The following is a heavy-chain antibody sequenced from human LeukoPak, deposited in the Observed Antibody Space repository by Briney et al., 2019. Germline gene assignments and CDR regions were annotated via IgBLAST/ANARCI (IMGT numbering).Heavy chain of an antibody. CDR3: ARDFIPPRGGAFDI. D-gene: IGHD3-16*01. CDR1: GFSVSLNF. J-gene: IGHJ3*02. CDR2: VYSGHNT. V-gene: IGHV3-53*01. Sequence: GGSLRLSCVASGFSVSLNFMSWIRQSPGRGLEWISVVYSGHNTYYAESVRGRFTISREISKNTVYLQMDRLRAEDTATYYCARDFIPPRGGAFDIWGHGTVVTVSS.